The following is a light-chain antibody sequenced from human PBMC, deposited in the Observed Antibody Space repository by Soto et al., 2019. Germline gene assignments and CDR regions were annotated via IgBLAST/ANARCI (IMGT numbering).Light chain of an antibody. CDR1: SGHSSYA. CDR2: LNSDGSH. CDR3: QTWVTGIHV. V-gene: IGLV4-69*01. J-gene: IGLJ1*01. Sequence: QSVLTQSPSASASLGASVKLTCTLSSGHSSYAIAWHQQQPEKGPRYLMKLNSDGSHSKGDGIPDRFSGSSSGAERYLIISSLQSEDEADYYCQTWVTGIHVFGTGTKVTVL.